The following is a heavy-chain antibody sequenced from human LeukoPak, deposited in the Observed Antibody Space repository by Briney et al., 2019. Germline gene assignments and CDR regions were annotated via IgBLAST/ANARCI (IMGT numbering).Heavy chain of an antibody. D-gene: IGHD2-8*01. J-gene: IGHJ4*02. CDR1: GFTFSAYA. CDR2: ISGSGGST. V-gene: IGHV3-23*01. CDR3: AKEYRDGWSYFDY. Sequence: GGSLRLSCAASGFTFSAYAMNWVRQAPGKGLEWVSAISGSGGSTYYADSVKGRFTISRDNSKNTLYLQMNSLRAEDTAVYYCAKEYRDGWSYFDYWGQGTLVTVSS.